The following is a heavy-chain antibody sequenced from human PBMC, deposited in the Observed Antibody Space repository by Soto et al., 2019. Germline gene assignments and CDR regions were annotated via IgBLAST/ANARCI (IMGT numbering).Heavy chain of an antibody. CDR3: ARDYEGWSDWEPGY. Sequence: PGGSLRLSCAASGFTFSDYYMSWIRQAPGKGLEWVSYISSSRSYKNYADSVKGRFTISRDNPKNTMYLQMNSLRVEDTAIYYCARDYEGWSDWEPGYLGQGALVTVFS. D-gene: IGHD1-26*01. CDR2: ISSSRSYK. J-gene: IGHJ4*02. CDR1: GFTFSDYY. V-gene: IGHV3-11*06.